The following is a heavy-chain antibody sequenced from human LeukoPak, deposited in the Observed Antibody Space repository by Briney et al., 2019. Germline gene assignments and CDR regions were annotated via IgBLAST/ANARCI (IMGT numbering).Heavy chain of an antibody. D-gene: IGHD4-11*01. Sequence: GGSLRLSCAASGFTFSSYAMSWVRQAPGKGLEWVSVIYSGGSTYYADSVKGRFTISRDNSKNTLYLQMNSLRAEDTAVYYCAREGTVTLPHYYGMDVWGQGTTVTVSS. CDR3: AREGTVTLPHYYGMDV. CDR1: GFTFSSYA. V-gene: IGHV3-66*01. CDR2: IYSGGST. J-gene: IGHJ6*02.